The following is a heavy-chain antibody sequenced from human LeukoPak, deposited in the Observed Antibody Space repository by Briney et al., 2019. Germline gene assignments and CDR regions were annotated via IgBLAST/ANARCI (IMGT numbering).Heavy chain of an antibody. D-gene: IGHD3-10*01. V-gene: IGHV3-23*01. CDR1: GVTFSRYA. CDR3: AKEYGSAAEAFDI. Sequence: GGSLRLSCAASGVTFSRYAMSWVRQAPGKGLEWVSAISGSGGSTYYADSVKGRFTISRDNAKNSLYLQMNSLRAEDTALYYCAKEYGSAAEAFDIWGQGTMVTVSS. CDR2: ISGSGGST. J-gene: IGHJ3*02.